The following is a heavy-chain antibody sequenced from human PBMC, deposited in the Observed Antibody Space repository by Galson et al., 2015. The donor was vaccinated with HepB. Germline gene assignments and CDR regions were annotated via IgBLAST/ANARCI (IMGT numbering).Heavy chain of an antibody. CDR3: AKDLSQPVESKQLVTVGMDV. D-gene: IGHD6-13*01. J-gene: IGHJ6*02. CDR2: ISYDGSNK. CDR1: GFTFSSYG. Sequence: SLRLSCAASGFTFSSYGMHWVRQAPGKGLEWVAVISYDGSNKYYADSVKGRFTISRDNSKNTLYLQMNSLRAEDTAVYYCAKDLSQPVESKQLVTVGMDVWGQGTTVTVSS. V-gene: IGHV3-30*18.